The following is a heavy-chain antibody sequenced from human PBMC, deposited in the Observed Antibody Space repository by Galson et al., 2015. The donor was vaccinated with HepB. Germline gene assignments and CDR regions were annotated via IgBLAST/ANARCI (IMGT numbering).Heavy chain of an antibody. V-gene: IGHV7-4-1*02. CDR2: INTNTGNP. CDR3: ARTPYYGSGSYNNAWFDP. CDR1: GYIFNNYP. J-gene: IGHJ5*02. Sequence: SCKASGYIFNNYPMNWVRQAPGQGLEWMGWINTNTGNPTYAQGFTGRFVFSLDTSVSTAYLQISSLKAEDTAVYYCARTPYYGSGSYNNAWFDPWGQGTLVTVSS. D-gene: IGHD3-10*01.